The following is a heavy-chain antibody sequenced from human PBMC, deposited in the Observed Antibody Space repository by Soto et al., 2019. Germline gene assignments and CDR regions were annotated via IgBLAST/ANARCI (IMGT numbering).Heavy chain of an antibody. CDR1: GFTFTRYS. J-gene: IGHJ4*02. Sequence: PGGPLRLSFAASGFTFTRYSMNWVRQSPGKGLEWVSSISSTTNYIYYGDSMKGRFTISRDNAKNSLYLEMNSLRAEDTAVYYCARESEDLTSNFDYWGQGALVTVSS. V-gene: IGHV3-21*06. CDR2: ISSTTNYI. CDR3: ARESEDLTSNFDY.